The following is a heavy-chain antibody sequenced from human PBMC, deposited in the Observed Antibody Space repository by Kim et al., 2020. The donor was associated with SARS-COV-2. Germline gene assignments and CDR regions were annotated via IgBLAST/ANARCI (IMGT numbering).Heavy chain of an antibody. D-gene: IGHD3-3*01. V-gene: IGHV3-53*04. Sequence: GGSLRLSCAASGFTVSSNYMSWVRQAPGKGLGWVSVIYSGGSTYYADSVKGRFTISRHNSKNTLYLQMNSLRAEDTAVYYCARSEGHYDFWRGYKFYYYGMDVWGQMTTVTVSS. CDR3: ARSEGHYDFWRGYKFYYYGMDV. J-gene: IGHJ6*02. CDR1: GFTVSSNY. CDR2: IYSGGST.